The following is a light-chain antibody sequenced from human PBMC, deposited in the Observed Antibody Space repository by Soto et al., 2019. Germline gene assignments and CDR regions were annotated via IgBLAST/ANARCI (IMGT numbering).Light chain of an antibody. Sequence: EVVMTQSPATLSVSPGEGATLSCRASQSISNTLAWYQLRPGQSPRLLIYDAATTATGIPARFSGSGSGTEFTLTNSSLQSEDFAVYYCQQYYTRPHTFGQGNKVEIK. J-gene: IGKJ1*01. V-gene: IGKV3-15*01. CDR2: DAA. CDR1: QSISNT. CDR3: QQYYTRPHT.